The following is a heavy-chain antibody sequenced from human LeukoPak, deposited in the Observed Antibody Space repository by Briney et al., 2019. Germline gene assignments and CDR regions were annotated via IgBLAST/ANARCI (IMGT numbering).Heavy chain of an antibody. CDR1: GFTFDDYA. D-gene: IGHD5-12*01. V-gene: IGHV3-9*01. Sequence: PGGSLRLSCAASGFTFDDYAMHWVRQAPGKGLEWVSGISWNSGSIGYADSVKGRFTISRDNAKNSLYLQMNSLRAEDTALYYCAKKMGYGVDGAHSGYDYFDYWGQGTLVTVSS. CDR3: AKKMGYGVDGAHSGYDYFDY. J-gene: IGHJ4*02. CDR2: ISWNSGSI.